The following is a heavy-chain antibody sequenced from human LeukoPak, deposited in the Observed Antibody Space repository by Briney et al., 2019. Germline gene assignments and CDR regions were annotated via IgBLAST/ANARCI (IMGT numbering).Heavy chain of an antibody. V-gene: IGHV1-46*01. CDR3: ARDIVVLPAASSGGMDV. Sequence: ASVKVSCKASGYTFTRNYMHWVRQAPGQRLEWMGIINPSAGSTSYAQKFQGRVTMTRDTSTSTIQMELSSLRSEDTAVYYCARDIVVLPAASSGGMDVWGQGTTVTVSS. CDR2: INPSAGST. D-gene: IGHD2-2*01. CDR1: GYTFTRNY. J-gene: IGHJ6*02.